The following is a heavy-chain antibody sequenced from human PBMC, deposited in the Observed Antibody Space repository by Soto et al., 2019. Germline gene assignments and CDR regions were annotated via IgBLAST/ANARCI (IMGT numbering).Heavy chain of an antibody. CDR3: ARVIYGGWSTIKDYYYYAMDV. J-gene: IGHJ6*02. CDR2: ISGGSSRI. D-gene: IGHD5-12*01. Sequence: GGSLRLSCAASGFSFSTYDMNWVRQAPGKGLEWVSYISGGSSRIFYADSVKGRFTISRDNAKNSLYLQMNSLRDEDTGVYYCARVIYGGWSTIKDYYYYAMDVWGQVTTGTVSS. CDR1: GFSFSTYD. V-gene: IGHV3-48*02.